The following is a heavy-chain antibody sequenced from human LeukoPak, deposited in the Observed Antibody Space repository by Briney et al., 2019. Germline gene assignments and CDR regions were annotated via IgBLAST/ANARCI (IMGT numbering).Heavy chain of an antibody. CDR2: IYTSGTT. J-gene: IGHJ4*02. Sequence: PSETLSLTCTVSGGSISSGSYYWSWIRQAAGKGLEWIGRIYTSGTTKYNPSLTSRVTISADTSKNQFSLKLNSVTAAGTALYYCARGISSTAFDLWGQGTLVTVSS. CDR1: GGSISSGSYY. D-gene: IGHD6-13*01. V-gene: IGHV4-61*02. CDR3: ARGISSTAFDL.